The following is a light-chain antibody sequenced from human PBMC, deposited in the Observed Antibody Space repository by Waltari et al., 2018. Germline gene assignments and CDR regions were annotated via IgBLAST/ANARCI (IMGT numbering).Light chain of an antibody. Sequence: QLVLTQSPSASASLGASVKLTCTLSRGHSSTIIAWPPQLPEKGPRFLMKLNADGSHSRGAEIPDRFSGSSSGAERYLTISSLQPEDEADYYCQTGGHGTWVFGGGTKLTVL. CDR3: QTGGHGTWV. J-gene: IGLJ3*02. V-gene: IGLV4-69*01. CDR1: RGHSSTI. CDR2: LNADGSH.